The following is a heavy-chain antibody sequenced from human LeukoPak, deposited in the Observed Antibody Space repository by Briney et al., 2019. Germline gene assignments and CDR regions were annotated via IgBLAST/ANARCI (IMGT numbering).Heavy chain of an antibody. V-gene: IGHV4-59*01. D-gene: IGHD6-6*01. CDR2: IYYSGST. J-gene: IGHJ4*02. CDR1: GGSISSYY. Sequence: SETLSLTCTVSGGSISSYYWSWIRQPPGEGLEWIGYIYYSGSTNYNPSLKSRVTISVDTPKNQFSLKLSSVTAADTAVYYCARALDRSSGYYFDYWGQGTLVTVSS. CDR3: ARALDRSSGYYFDY.